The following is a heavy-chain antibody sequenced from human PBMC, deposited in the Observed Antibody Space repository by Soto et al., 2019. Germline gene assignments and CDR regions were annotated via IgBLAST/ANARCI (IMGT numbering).Heavy chain of an antibody. CDR2: INPSGGNT. V-gene: IGHV1-46*01. CDR1: GYTFTSYY. J-gene: IGHJ6*02. Sequence: ASVKVSCKASGYTFTSYYMHWVRQAPGQGLEWMGIINPSGGNTSYAQKLQGRVTMTRDTSTSTAYMELSSLRSEDTAVYYCARDPKGRYYYYGMDVWGQGTTVTVSS. CDR3: ARDPKGRYYYYGMDV.